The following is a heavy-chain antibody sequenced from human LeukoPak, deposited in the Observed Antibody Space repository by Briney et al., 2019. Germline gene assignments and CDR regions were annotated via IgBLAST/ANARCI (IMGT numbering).Heavy chain of an antibody. Sequence: SETLSLTCTVSGGSISSYYWSWIRQPPGKGLEWIGYIYYSGSTNYNPSLKSRVTISVDTSKNQPSLKLSSVTAADTAVYYCARVEQQLTFDYWGQGTLVTVSS. CDR2: IYYSGST. J-gene: IGHJ4*02. CDR1: GGSISSYY. D-gene: IGHD6-13*01. CDR3: ARVEQQLTFDY. V-gene: IGHV4-59*01.